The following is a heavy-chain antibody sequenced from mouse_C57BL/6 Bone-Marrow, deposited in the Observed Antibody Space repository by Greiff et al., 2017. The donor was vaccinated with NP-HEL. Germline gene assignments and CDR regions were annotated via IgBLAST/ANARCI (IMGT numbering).Heavy chain of an antibody. J-gene: IGHJ2*01. Sequence: VKLVESGAELVRPGTSVKMSCKASGYTFTNYWIGWAKQRPGHGLEWIGDIYPGGGYTNYNEKFKGKATLTADKSSSTAYMQFSSLTSEDSAIYYCARVGNYFDYWGQGTTLTVSS. CDR3: ARVGNYFDY. CDR1: GYTFTNYW. CDR2: IYPGGGYT. V-gene: IGHV1-63*01.